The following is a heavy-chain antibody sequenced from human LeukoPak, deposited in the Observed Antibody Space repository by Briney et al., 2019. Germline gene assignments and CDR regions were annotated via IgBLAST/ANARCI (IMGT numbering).Heavy chain of an antibody. D-gene: IGHD3-3*01. CDR3: ARAVTYYDFWSGYSSSSYYFDY. CDR1: GGSFSGYY. Sequence: SETLSLTCAVYGGSFSGYYWSWIRQPPGKGLEWLGEINHSGSTNYNPSLKSRVTISVDTSKNQFSLKLSSVTAADTAVYYCARAVTYYDFWSGYSSSSYYFDYWGQGTLVTVSS. J-gene: IGHJ4*02. CDR2: INHSGST. V-gene: IGHV4-34*01.